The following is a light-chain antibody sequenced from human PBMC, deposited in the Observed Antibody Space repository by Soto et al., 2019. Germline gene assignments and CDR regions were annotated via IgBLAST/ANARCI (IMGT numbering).Light chain of an antibody. Sequence: QSFLAQPASVSGSPVQSITISCTGTSSDVCAGDYFSWYQQYPGKAPKVIIFEVRKRHSGFSNRFSGSKSVDKASLTISGIQAEHEADYYRSSYTXSTTLVSGAGTXV. CDR2: EVR. CDR3: SSYTXSTTLV. V-gene: IGLV2-14*01. J-gene: IGLJ1*01. CDR1: SSDVCAGDY.